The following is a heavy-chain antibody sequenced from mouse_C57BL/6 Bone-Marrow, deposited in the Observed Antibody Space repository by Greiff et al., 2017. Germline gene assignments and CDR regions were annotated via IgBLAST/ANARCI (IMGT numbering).Heavy chain of an antibody. Sequence: VQLQQSGPELVKPGASVKLSCKASGYTFTSYDINWVKQRPGQGLAWIGWIYPRDGSTKYNEKFKGKATLTVETSSSTAYMALHSLTSEDSAVYFCARDYGSSYWYFDVWGTGTTVTVSS. J-gene: IGHJ1*03. D-gene: IGHD1-1*01. CDR2: IYPRDGST. CDR3: ARDYGSSYWYFDV. V-gene: IGHV1-85*01. CDR1: GYTFTSYD.